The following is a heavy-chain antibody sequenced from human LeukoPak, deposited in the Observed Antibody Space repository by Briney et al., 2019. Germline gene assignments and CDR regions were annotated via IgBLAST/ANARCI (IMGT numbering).Heavy chain of an antibody. CDR3: ARASTEYAVTDGFDT. CDR2: VSFGSSYI. D-gene: IGHD4-17*01. CDR1: GFTFKDYT. V-gene: IGHV3-21*06. J-gene: IGHJ5*02. Sequence: GGSLRLSCAASGFTFKDYTMNWVRQSPGRGLQWVSYVSFGSSYISYADSLKGRFTISRDDAKSSVYLEMTSLRTDDTAVYYCARASTEYAVTDGFDTWGPGTLVTVSS.